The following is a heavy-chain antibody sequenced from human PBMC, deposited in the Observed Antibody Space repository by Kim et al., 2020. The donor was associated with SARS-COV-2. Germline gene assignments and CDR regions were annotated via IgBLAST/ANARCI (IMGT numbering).Heavy chain of an antibody. J-gene: IGHJ6*02. Sequence: GGFLRLSCSASGFTFSSYAMHWVRQAPGKGLEYVSGISSNGGSTYYADSVKGRFTISRDNSKNTLYLQMNSLRAEDTDAYYCVKGAGDNYYYGMDVGGQG. V-gene: IGHV3-64D*09. CDR2: ISSNGGST. CDR1: GFTFSSYA. CDR3: VKGAGDNYYYGMDV.